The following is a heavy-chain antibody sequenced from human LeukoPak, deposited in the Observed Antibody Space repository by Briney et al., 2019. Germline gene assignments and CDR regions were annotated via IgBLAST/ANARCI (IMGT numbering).Heavy chain of an antibody. CDR1: TGSINSSSYD. D-gene: IGHD1-26*01. J-gene: IGHJ4*02. Sequence: PSETLSFTCSVSTGSINSSSYDWGWIRQPPGKRLERIGCIYYSRSTYYNQSLISRVTISVDTSKNQFSLKLSSVTAADTAVYYCARARGGSYYNYFDYWGQGTLVTVSS. CDR2: IYYSRST. V-gene: IGHV4-39*07. CDR3: ARARGGSYYNYFDY.